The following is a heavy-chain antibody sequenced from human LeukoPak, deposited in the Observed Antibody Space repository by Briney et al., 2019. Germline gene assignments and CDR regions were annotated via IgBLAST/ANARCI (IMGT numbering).Heavy chain of an antibody. CDR2: IIPIFGTA. Sequence: GASVKVSCKASGYTFTSYGISWVRQAPGQGLEWMGGIIPIFGTANYAQKFQGRVTITADKSTSTAYMELSSLRSEDTAVYYCARDYRSWLNRGGFDYWGQRTLVTVSS. CDR1: GYTFTSYG. D-gene: IGHD6-13*01. V-gene: IGHV1-69*06. J-gene: IGHJ4*02. CDR3: ARDYRSWLNRGGFDY.